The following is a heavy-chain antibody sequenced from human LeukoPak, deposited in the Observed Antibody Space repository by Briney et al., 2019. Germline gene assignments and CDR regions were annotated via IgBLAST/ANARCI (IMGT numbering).Heavy chain of an antibody. CDR1: GFTFSYYV. CDR3: ARDWSTSGWTTFDY. CDR2: IPSDGRHK. D-gene: IGHD6-19*01. J-gene: IGHJ4*02. Sequence: GGSLRLSCEASGFTFSYYVLHWVRQAPGKGLEWVAVIPSDGRHKYHTDSVKGRFTIFRDNSKNTLYLQMNSLSAEDTAVYYCARDWSTSGWTTFDYWGQGTLVTVSS. V-gene: IGHV3-30*04.